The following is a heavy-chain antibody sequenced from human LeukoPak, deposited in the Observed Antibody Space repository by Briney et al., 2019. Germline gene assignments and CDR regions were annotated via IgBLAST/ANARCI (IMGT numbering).Heavy chain of an antibody. CDR3: ATLAPHYYNSGNAFDY. J-gene: IGHJ4*02. Sequence: ASVKVSCKVSGYILTELSIHWVRQVPGKGLEWMGGFDPDDDETIYAQEFQGRVTTTEDTSIDTAYMELSNLRSEDTAVYYCATLAPHYYNSGNAFDYWGQGTLVTVSS. V-gene: IGHV1-24*01. CDR2: FDPDDDET. D-gene: IGHD3-10*01. CDR1: GYILTELS.